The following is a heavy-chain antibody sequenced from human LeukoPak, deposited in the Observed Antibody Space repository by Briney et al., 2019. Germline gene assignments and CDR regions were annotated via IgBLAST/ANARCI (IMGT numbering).Heavy chain of an antibody. J-gene: IGHJ4*02. CDR1: GFTFSSYG. D-gene: IGHD6-19*01. CDR3: AKSGLSSGWYPYDN. CDR2: ISHDGNNK. V-gene: IGHV3-30*18. Sequence: PGRSLRLSCVASGFTFSSYGMHWVRQAPGKGLEWLAVISHDGNNKYCADSVRGRFTLSRDNSKNTLYLQMNSLRAEDTAVYYCAKSGLSSGWYPYDNWGQGALVTVSS.